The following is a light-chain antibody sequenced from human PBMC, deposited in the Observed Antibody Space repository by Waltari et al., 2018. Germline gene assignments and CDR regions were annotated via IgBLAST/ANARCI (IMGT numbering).Light chain of an antibody. Sequence: EIVLTQSPGTLSLSPGERATLSCRASQSVSRYLAWYQQRPGQAPRLLIYGASRRATGIPDRFSGSGSGTDFSLTISRLEPEDFAVYYCQNHERLPAMFGQGTKVEIK. CDR1: QSVSRY. CDR2: GAS. V-gene: IGKV3-20*01. CDR3: QNHERLPAM. J-gene: IGKJ1*01.